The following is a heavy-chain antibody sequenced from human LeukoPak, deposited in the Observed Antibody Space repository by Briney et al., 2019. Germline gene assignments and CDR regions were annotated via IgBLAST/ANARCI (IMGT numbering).Heavy chain of an antibody. V-gene: IGHV4-39*07. CDR3: ARDAGWYYDSSGYYYYPNYFDY. Sequence: SETLSLTCTVSGGSISSSSYYWGWVRQPPGKGLEWIGSIYYSGSTYYNPSLKSRVTISVDTSKNQFSLKLSPVTAADTAVYYCARDAGWYYDSSGYYYYPNYFDYWGQGTLVTVSS. CDR2: IYYSGST. D-gene: IGHD3-22*01. CDR1: GGSISSSSYY. J-gene: IGHJ4*02.